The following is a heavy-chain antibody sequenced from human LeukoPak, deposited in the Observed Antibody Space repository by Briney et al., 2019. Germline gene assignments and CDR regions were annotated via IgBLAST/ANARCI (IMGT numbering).Heavy chain of an antibody. V-gene: IGHV1-24*01. D-gene: IGHD2-15*01. J-gene: IGHJ6*03. Sequence: ASVKVSCKVSGYSLSILSMHWVRQVPGKGLEWRGGFDPDEGETIYVPKFQGRVTMTEDTSTDTAYMELTSLRSEDTAVYYCATTRSGGSKWSYSYYYMDVWGKGKTVTVSS. CDR3: ATTRSGGSKWSYSYYYMDV. CDR2: FDPDEGET. CDR1: GYSLSILS.